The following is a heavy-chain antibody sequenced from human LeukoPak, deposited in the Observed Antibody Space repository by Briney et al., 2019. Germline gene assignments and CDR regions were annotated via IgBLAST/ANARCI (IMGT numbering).Heavy chain of an antibody. Sequence: GGSLRLSCAASGFTFSSYAMSGVRQAPGGGLEGVSAISGSGGSTYYADSVKVRFTISRDNSKNTLYLQMNSLRAEDTAVYYCASGDPWGLWGQGTLVTVSS. J-gene: IGHJ4*02. CDR2: ISGSGGST. V-gene: IGHV3-23*01. CDR1: GFTFSSYA. D-gene: IGHD2-21*01. CDR3: ASGDPWGL.